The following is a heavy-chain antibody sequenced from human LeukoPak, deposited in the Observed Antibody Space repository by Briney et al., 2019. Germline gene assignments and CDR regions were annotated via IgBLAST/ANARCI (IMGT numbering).Heavy chain of an antibody. CDR1: GFTFSSHG. CDR3: ARAGPSSSWHQFDY. D-gene: IGHD6-13*01. V-gene: IGHV3-23*01. J-gene: IGHJ4*02. Sequence: GGSLRLSCVASGFTFSSHGMNWVRQAPGKGLEWVSGIIPSGHTTYYADSVRGRFTISRDNSKRTLYLQMKSLRAEDTAVYYCARAGPSSSWHQFDYWGQGTLVTVSS. CDR2: IIPSGHTT.